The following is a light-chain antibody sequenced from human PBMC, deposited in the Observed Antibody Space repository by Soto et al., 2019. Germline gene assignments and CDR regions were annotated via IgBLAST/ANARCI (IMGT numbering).Light chain of an antibody. J-gene: IGKJ3*01. CDR2: KAS. Sequence: DIQMTQTPSTLSASVGDRVTITCRASQSVSSWLAWFQQKPGKAPKLLIYKASSLQSGVPSRFSGSGSGTEFTLTISSLQADDFATYYCQQFNNCPFTFGPGTRVDI. CDR3: QQFNNCPFT. V-gene: IGKV1-5*03. CDR1: QSVSSW.